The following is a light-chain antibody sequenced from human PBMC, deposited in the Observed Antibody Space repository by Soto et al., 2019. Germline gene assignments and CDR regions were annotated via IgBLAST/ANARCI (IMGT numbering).Light chain of an antibody. CDR1: QSVSTY. V-gene: IGKV1-39*01. Sequence: DIQMTQSPSSLSASVGDSVTITCRASQSVSTYLNWYQQKPGKAPKLLVYAASTLERGVTSRFSGSGSGTDFALTIRSLQPEDFATYYCQQRYSTPFTFGPGTKVDIK. J-gene: IGKJ3*01. CDR2: AAS. CDR3: QQRYSTPFT.